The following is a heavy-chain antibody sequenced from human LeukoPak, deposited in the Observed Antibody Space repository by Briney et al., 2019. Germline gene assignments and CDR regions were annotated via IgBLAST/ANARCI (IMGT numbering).Heavy chain of an antibody. CDR3: AKASQQLIRHFDY. D-gene: IGHD6-13*01. Sequence: GGSLRLSCAASGFTFNSYAMSWVRQAPGTGLEWVSGISATGGSAYYADSVRGRFTISRDNSKNTLYLQMDSLRAEDTAVYYCAKASQQLIRHFDYWGQGTLVTVSS. CDR1: GFTFNSYA. V-gene: IGHV3-23*01. J-gene: IGHJ4*02. CDR2: ISATGGSA.